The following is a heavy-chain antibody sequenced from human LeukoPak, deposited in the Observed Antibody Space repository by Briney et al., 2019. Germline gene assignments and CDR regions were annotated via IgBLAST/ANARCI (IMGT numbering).Heavy chain of an antibody. CDR1: GGSISSYY. D-gene: IGHD4-17*01. Sequence: PSETLSLTCTVSGGSISSYYWSWIRQPAGKGLELIGRIYTSGSSNYNPSLKSRVTMSVDTSKNQFSLKLSSVTAADTAVYYCASRTTVTTSGAFDIWGQGTMVTVSS. CDR3: ASRTTVTTSGAFDI. J-gene: IGHJ3*02. CDR2: IYTSGSS. V-gene: IGHV4-4*07.